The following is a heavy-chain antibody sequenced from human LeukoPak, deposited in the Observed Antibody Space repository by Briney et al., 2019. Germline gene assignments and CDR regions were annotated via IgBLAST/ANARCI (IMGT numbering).Heavy chain of an antibody. V-gene: IGHV1-18*01. CDR2: ISAYNGNT. CDR1: GYTFTSYG. D-gene: IGHD3-10*01. J-gene: IGHJ4*02. Sequence: ASVKVSCKASGYTFTSYGISWVRQAPGQGLEWMGWISAYNGNTNYAQKLRGRVTMTTDTSTSTAYMELRSLRSDDTAVYYCARDRAVRGVIITSPLDYWGQGTLVTVSS. CDR3: ARDRAVRGVIITSPLDY.